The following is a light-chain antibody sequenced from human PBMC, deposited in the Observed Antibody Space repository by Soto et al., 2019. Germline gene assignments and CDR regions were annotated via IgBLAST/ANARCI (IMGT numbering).Light chain of an antibody. CDR1: QSISNW. CDR2: DAS. J-gene: IGKJ4*01. V-gene: IGKV1-39*01. Sequence: DMQMTQSPSPLLASVGDTVTVTCRASQSISNWLAWHQQKPREAPNLLVYDASSLESGVPSRFSGSGSGTHFTLTISSLQPQDLATHYCQQSYRTLAPTFGGGSQVDI. CDR3: QQSYRTLAPT.